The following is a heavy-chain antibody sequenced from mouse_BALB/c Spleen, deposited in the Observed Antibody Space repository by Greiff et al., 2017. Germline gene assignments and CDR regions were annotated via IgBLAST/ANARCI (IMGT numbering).Heavy chain of an antibody. CDR1: GYSITSGYY. CDR3: ARERYAVWNIYYGNYEAMDY. D-gene: IGHD2-1*01. V-gene: IGHV3-6*02. Sequence: VQLKESGPGLVKPSQSLSLTCSVTGYSITSGYYWNWIRQFPGNKLEWMGYISYDGSNNYNPSLKNRISITRDTSKNQFFLKLNSVTTEDTATYYCARERYAVWNIYYGNYEAMDYWGQGTSVTVSS. CDR2: ISYDGSN. J-gene: IGHJ4*01.